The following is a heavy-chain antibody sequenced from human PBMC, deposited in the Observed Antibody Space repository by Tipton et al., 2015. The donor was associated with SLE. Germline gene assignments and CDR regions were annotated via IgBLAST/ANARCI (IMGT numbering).Heavy chain of an antibody. CDR1: GGSINVYY. V-gene: IGHV4-59*01. CDR2: VSYSGST. CDR3: AREGWRVDFHAFDI. Sequence: TLSLTCSVSGGSINVYYWGWVRQPPGKGLEWVGYVSYSGSTNYNPSLQSRVTISVDTSKNQFSLKLRSVTAADTAVYYCAREGWRVDFHAFDIWGQGTMVTVSS. D-gene: IGHD3/OR15-3a*01. J-gene: IGHJ3*02.